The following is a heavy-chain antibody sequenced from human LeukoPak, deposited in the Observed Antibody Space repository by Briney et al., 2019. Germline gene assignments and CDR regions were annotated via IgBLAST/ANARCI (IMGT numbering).Heavy chain of an antibody. CDR2: IYYSGST. D-gene: IGHD3-22*01. CDR1: GGSISRSSYY. CDR3: ARRYISGYYNWFDP. J-gene: IGHJ5*02. Sequence: RASETLSLTCNVSGGSISRSSYYWGWMRQPPGKGLEWIGSIYYSGSTYYNPSLKSRVTISVDTSKNQFSLKLSSVTAADTAVYYCARRYISGYYNWFDPWGQGTLVTVSS. V-gene: IGHV4-39*01.